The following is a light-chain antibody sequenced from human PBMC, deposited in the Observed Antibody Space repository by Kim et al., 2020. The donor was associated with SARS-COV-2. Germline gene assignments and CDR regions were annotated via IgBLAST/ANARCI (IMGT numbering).Light chain of an antibody. V-gene: IGKV1-39*01. Sequence: AAVGDRVNITCRADQSITDDLNWYQQKPGKVPNVLIYSASSLQGGVPSRFSGSGSGTDFTLTISSLQPEDFATYYCQQTYSLPLTFGGGTKVDIK. CDR1: QSITDD. CDR2: SAS. CDR3: QQTYSLPLT. J-gene: IGKJ4*01.